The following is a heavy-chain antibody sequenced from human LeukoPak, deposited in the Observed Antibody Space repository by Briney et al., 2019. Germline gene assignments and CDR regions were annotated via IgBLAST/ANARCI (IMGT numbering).Heavy chain of an antibody. CDR3: AREVYYDSSGYFG. CDR1: GFTVSSNY. V-gene: IGHV3-53*01. D-gene: IGHD3-22*01. Sequence: PGGSLRLSCAASGFTVSSNYMSWVRQAPGKGLEWVSVIYSGGSTYYADSVKGRFTISRDNSKNTLYLQMSSLRAEDTAVYYCAREVYYDSSGYFGWGQGTLVTVSS. CDR2: IYSGGST. J-gene: IGHJ4*02.